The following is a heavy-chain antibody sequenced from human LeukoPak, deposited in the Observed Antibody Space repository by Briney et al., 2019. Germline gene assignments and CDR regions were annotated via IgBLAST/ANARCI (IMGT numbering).Heavy chain of an antibody. CDR3: ARGGGTMIGYYFDY. V-gene: IGHV3-7*01. CDR2: IKQDGSEK. J-gene: IGHJ4*02. D-gene: IGHD3-22*01. CDR1: GFTFSSYW. Sequence: GGSLRLSCAASGFTFSSYWMSWVRQAPGKGLEWVANIKQDGSEKYYVDSVKGRFTISRDNAKNSLYLQMNSLSAEDTAVYYCARGGGTMIGYYFDYWGQGTLVTVSS.